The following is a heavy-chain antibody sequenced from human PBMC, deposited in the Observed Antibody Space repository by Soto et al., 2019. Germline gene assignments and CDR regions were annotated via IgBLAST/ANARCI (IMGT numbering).Heavy chain of an antibody. CDR2: IRASDNSI. J-gene: IGHJ4*02. Sequence: PGGSLRLSCAASGFNFSRNAIHWVRQAPGKGLEWLSFIRASDNSIYYADSVEGRFTISGDNAKNSVSLQMDSLTVEDTAIYYCASSGWGASGTPYLDFWGQGTLVTVSS. V-gene: IGHV3-48*03. CDR3: ASSGWGASGTPYLDF. D-gene: IGHD1-1*01. CDR1: GFNFSRNA.